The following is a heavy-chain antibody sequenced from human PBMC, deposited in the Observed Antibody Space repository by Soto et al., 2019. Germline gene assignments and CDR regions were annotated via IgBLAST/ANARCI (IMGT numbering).Heavy chain of an antibody. J-gene: IGHJ6*03. Sequence: GSLRLSCAASGFTFSSYAMSWVRQAPGKGLEWVSAISGSGGSTYYADSMKGRFTISRDNSKNTLYLQMNSLRAEDTAVYYCASNPGRYYYYHYYMDVWGKGTTVTVSS. CDR2: ISGSGGST. V-gene: IGHV3-23*01. CDR3: ASNPGRYYYYHYYMDV. CDR1: GFTFSSYA.